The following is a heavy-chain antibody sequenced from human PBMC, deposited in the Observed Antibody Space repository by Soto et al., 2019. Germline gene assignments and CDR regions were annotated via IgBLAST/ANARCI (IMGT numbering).Heavy chain of an antibody. V-gene: IGHV2-26*01. CDR3: AWIIVGDGSDDYVDY. J-gene: IGHJ4*02. CDR1: GFSLSNARMG. Sequence: QVTLKESGPVLVKPTETLTLTCSVSGFSLSNARMGVNWIRQPPGKALEWLAHIFSNDEKSYSTSLKSRLSISNDTSKSQVVLTMTNMDPVDTATYYCAWIIVGDGSDDYVDYWGQGTLVTVSS. D-gene: IGHD1-26*01. CDR2: IFSNDEK.